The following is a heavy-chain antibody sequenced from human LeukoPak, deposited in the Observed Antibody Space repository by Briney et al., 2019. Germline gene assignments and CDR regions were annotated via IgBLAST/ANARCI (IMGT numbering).Heavy chain of an antibody. V-gene: IGHV3-53*01. Sequence: GGSLRLSCAASGFTFSSYAMSWVRQAPGKGLEWVSVIYSGGSTYYADSVKDRFTISRDNSKNTLYLQMNSLRAEDTAVYYCARGGAFCGGDCYRDYWGQGTLVTVSS. CDR1: GFTFSSYA. D-gene: IGHD2-21*02. CDR2: IYSGGST. J-gene: IGHJ4*02. CDR3: ARGGAFCGGDCYRDY.